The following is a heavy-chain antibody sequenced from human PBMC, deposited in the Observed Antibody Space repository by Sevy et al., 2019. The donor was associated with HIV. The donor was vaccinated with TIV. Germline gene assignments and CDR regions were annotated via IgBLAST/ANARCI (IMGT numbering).Heavy chain of an antibody. CDR1: GYTFTDYG. Sequence: ASVKVSCKTSGYTFTDYGIGWVRQAPGQGLEWVSWINPSDGNRNYAQRLQGRVTMTTDTSTSTAYMELWSLRSDDTATYYCARSVTGNYYVDYWGQGTLVTYSS. V-gene: IGHV1-18*01. J-gene: IGHJ4*02. CDR3: ARSVTGNYYVDY. D-gene: IGHD1-26*01. CDR2: INPSDGNR.